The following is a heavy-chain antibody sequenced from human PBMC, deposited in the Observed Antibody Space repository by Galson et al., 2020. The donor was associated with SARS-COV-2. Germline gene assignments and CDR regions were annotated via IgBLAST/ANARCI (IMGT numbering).Heavy chain of an antibody. J-gene: IGHJ4*02. CDR2: IYNTGRT. V-gene: IGHV4-4*07. Sequence: SETLSLTCTVSGDSINNYYWSWIRQPAGKGLEWIGHIYNTGRTNYNPSLKSRVTMSIDTSKNQFSLKLNSVTAADTAVYYCARVIYGGSHDYWGQGTLVTVSS. CDR3: ARVIYGGSHDY. CDR1: GDSINNYY. D-gene: IGHD2-15*01.